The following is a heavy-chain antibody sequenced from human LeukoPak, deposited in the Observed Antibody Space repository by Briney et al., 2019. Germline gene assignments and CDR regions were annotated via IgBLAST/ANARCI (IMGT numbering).Heavy chain of an antibody. Sequence: GGSLRLSCAASGFTFATYGMSWVRQAPGKGLEWVSVAGDSAATTHYADSVKGRFFISRDNSKNTVHLQMNNLRAEDTAAYYCAKDSFTVVRGVGSDDGFAVWGQGTMVIVSS. J-gene: IGHJ3*01. CDR1: GFTFATYG. CDR2: AGDSAATT. V-gene: IGHV3-23*01. CDR3: AKDSFTVVRGVGSDDGFAV. D-gene: IGHD3-10*01.